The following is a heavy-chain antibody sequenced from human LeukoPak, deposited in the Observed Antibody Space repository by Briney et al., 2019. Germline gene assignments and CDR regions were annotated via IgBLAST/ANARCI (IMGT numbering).Heavy chain of an antibody. D-gene: IGHD3-22*01. CDR3: ARFDGSGGYGFDY. Sequence: GGSLRLSCAASGFTFSSYSMNWVRQAPGKGLEWVSSISSSSSYIYYADSVKGRFTTSRDNAKNSLYLQMNNLRADDTAAYYCARFDGSGGYGFDYWGQGTLVTVSS. V-gene: IGHV3-21*01. CDR2: ISSSSSYI. CDR1: GFTFSSYS. J-gene: IGHJ4*02.